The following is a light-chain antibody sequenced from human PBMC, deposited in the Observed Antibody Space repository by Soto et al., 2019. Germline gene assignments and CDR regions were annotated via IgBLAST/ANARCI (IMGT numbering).Light chain of an antibody. V-gene: IGKV3-20*01. CDR2: ATS. Sequence: EIVLTQSPGTLSLSPGERATLSCRASQSVSSSYLAWYQQKPGQAPRLLIYATSSRATGIPDRFSGSGSGTDFTVNISRLEPEDFAVYYCQQYGSSPWTFGQGTKVEIK. J-gene: IGKJ1*01. CDR3: QQYGSSPWT. CDR1: QSVSSSY.